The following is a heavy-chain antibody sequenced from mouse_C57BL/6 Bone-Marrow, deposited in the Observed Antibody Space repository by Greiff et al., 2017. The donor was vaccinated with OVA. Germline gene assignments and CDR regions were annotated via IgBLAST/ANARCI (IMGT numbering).Heavy chain of an antibody. V-gene: IGHV1-39*01. CDR3: ARLNYYGSSYWFAY. CDR1: GYSFTDYN. J-gene: IGHJ3*01. D-gene: IGHD1-1*01. Sequence: EVQLQQSGPELVKPGASVKISCKASGYSFTDYNMNWVKQSNGKSLEWIGVINPNYGTTSYNQKFKGKATLTVDQSSSAAYMQLNSLTSEDSAVYYCARLNYYGSSYWFAYWGQGTLVTVSA. CDR2: INPNYGTT.